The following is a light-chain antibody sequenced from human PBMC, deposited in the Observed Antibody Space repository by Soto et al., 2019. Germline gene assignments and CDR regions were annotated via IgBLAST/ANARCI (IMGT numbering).Light chain of an antibody. CDR1: TSDVGSYNL. V-gene: IGLV2-23*01. CDR3: CSYAGSSTSVI. J-gene: IGLJ2*01. CDR2: EGS. Sequence: QSALTQPASVSGSPGQSITISCTGTTSDVGSYNLVSWYQQHPGKAPKLMICEGSKRPSGVSNRFSGSKSGNTASMTISGLQAQDDAEYYCCSYAGSSTSVIFGGGTKLTVL.